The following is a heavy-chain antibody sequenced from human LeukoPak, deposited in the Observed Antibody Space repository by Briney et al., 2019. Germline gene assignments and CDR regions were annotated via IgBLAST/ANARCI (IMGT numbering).Heavy chain of an antibody. V-gene: IGHV3-23*01. CDR2: ISGSGLNT. Sequence: PGGSLRLSCAASGFAFSTYALSWVRQAPGKGLEWVSAISGSGLNTFYADSVKGRFTISRDNSKNTLYLQMNSLRAEDTAVYYCAEVTKYSSSSGPNNNDYWGQGTLVTVSS. D-gene: IGHD6-6*01. CDR3: AEVTKYSSSSGPNNNDY. CDR1: GFAFSTYA. J-gene: IGHJ4*02.